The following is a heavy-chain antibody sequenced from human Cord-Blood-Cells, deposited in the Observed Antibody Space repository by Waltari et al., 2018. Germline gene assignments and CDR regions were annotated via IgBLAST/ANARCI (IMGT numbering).Heavy chain of an antibody. CDR1: GLTFICFI. D-gene: IGHD1-7*01. CDR2: ISSSSSYI. Sequence: VQLVESGGGLVKPGGSLRLCCAAFGLTFICFILNWVRQAPGKGLEWVSSISSSSSYIYYADSVKGRFTISRDNAKNSLYLQMNSLRAEDTAVYYCATTTRAGFDYWGQGTLVTVSS. CDR3: ATTTRAGFDY. J-gene: IGHJ4*02. V-gene: IGHV3-21*01.